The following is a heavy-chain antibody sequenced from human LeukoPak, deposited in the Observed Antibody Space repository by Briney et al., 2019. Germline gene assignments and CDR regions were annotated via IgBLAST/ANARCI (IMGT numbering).Heavy chain of an antibody. CDR3: AKGSGLTGTFFDY. Sequence: GGSLRLSCAASGFTFSSYAMSWVRQAPGRGLEWVSTISGSGGSTYYADSVKGRFTISRDNSKNTLYLQMNSLRAEDTAVYYCAKGSGLTGTFFDYWGQGTLVTASS. D-gene: IGHD7-27*01. CDR1: GFTFSSYA. CDR2: ISGSGGST. J-gene: IGHJ4*02. V-gene: IGHV3-23*01.